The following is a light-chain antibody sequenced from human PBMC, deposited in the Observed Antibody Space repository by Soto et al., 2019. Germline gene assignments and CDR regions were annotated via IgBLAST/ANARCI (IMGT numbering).Light chain of an antibody. CDR3: QQYSDWPLT. V-gene: IGKV3-15*01. J-gene: IGKJ4*01. Sequence: EIVMTQSPATLSVSPGERATLSCRASQTLYNNLAWYQQKLGQAPRLLIYGASASYTDIPATFSCGGSGTEVTLTISGMQSEGFAIYYCQQYSDWPLTFGGGTMVEIK. CDR2: GAS. CDR1: QTLYNN.